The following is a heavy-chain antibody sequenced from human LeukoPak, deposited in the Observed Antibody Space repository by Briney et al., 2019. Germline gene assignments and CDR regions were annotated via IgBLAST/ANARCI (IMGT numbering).Heavy chain of an antibody. D-gene: IGHD3-22*01. CDR2: IYYSGST. CDR1: GGSISSYY. V-gene: IGHV4-59*01. J-gene: IGHJ4*02. Sequence: PSETLSLTCTVSGGSISSYYWSWIRQPPGEGLEWIGYIYYSGSTNYNPSLKSRVTISVDTSKNQFSLKLSSVTAADTAVYYCARATYYYDTYYFDYWGQGTLVTVSS. CDR3: ARATYYYDTYYFDY.